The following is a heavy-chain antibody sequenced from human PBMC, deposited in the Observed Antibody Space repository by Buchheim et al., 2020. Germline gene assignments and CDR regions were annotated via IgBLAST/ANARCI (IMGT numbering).Heavy chain of an antibody. CDR3: ARDQAYYGSSGYYYRYSFDV. V-gene: IGHV3-48*01. D-gene: IGHD3-22*01. CDR1: GFTFSSYS. Sequence: EVQLVESGGDLVQPGGSLRLSCAASGFTFSSYSMNWVRQAPGKGLEWVSYISSSSSTIYYADSMKGRFTISRGNAKDSLYLQMNSLRAEDTAVYYCARDQAYYGSSGYYYRYSFDVWGQGT. CDR2: ISSSSSTI. J-gene: IGHJ3*01.